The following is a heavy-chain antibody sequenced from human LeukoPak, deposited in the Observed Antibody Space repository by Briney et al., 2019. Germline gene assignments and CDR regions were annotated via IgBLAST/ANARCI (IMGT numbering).Heavy chain of an antibody. J-gene: IGHJ4*02. CDR2: INHSGST. D-gene: IGHD5-18*01. CDR3: ARLEGGYSYGHFDY. CDR1: GGSFSGYY. V-gene: IGHV4-34*01. Sequence: PSETLSLTCAVYGGSFSGYYWSWIRQPPGKGLEWIGEINHSGSTNYNPSLKSRVTISVDTSKNQFSLKLSSVTAADTAVYYCARLEGGYSYGHFDYWGQGTLVTVSS.